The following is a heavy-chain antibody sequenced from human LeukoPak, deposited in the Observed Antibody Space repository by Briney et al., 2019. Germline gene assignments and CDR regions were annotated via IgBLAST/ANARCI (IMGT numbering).Heavy chain of an antibody. D-gene: IGHD3-22*01. CDR2: ISDSGGST. Sequence: GGSLRLSCAVSGITLSNYGMSWVRQAPGKGLEWVAGISDSGGSTNYADSVKGRFTVSRDNPKNTLYLQMNSLRAEDTAVYFCASRGVVIRVILVGFHKEAYYFDSWGQGALVTVSS. CDR1: GITLSNYG. CDR3: ASRGVVIRVILVGFHKEAYYFDS. V-gene: IGHV3-23*01. J-gene: IGHJ4*02.